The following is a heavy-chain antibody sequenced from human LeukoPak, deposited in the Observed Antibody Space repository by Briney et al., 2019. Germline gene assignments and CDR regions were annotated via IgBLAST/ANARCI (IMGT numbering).Heavy chain of an antibody. D-gene: IGHD3/OR15-3a*01. V-gene: IGHV4-34*01. CDR1: GGSFSGYY. CDR3: ARGLRRWDWYGGGNYYYYYMDV. J-gene: IGHJ6*03. CDR2: INHSGST. Sequence: PSETLSLTCAVYGGSFSGYYWSWIRQPPGKGLEWIGEINHSGSTNYNPSFKSRVTISVDTSKNQFSLKLSSVTAADTAVYYCARGLRRWDWYGGGNYYYYYMDVWGKGTTVTVSS.